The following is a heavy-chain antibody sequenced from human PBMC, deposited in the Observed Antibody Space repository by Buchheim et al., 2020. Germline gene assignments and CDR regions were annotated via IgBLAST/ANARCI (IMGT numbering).Heavy chain of an antibody. V-gene: IGHV3-30*04. CDR3: ARDERQLGIDY. CDR2: ISYDGSNK. Sequence: QVQLVESGGGVVQPGRSLRLSCAASGFTFSSYAMHWVRQAPGKGLEWVAVISYDGSNKYYADSVKGRFTIPRDNSKKTLYLQMNSLRAEDTAVYYCARDERQLGIDYWGQGTL. CDR1: GFTFSSYA. J-gene: IGHJ4*02. D-gene: IGHD6-6*01.